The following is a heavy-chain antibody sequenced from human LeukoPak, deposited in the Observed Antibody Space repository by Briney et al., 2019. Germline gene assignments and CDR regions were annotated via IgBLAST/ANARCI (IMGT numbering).Heavy chain of an antibody. V-gene: IGHV3-23*01. Sequence: GRSLRPSCAASGSTVSSYAMSSARQAPGNGLEWLSVISGSGGSTYYADSVKGRFTISRDNSKNTLYLQMNSLRAEDTAVYYCAKDRIAVAGADYWGQGTLVTVSS. CDR2: ISGSGGST. CDR3: AKDRIAVAGADY. CDR1: GSTVSSYA. D-gene: IGHD6-19*01. J-gene: IGHJ4*02.